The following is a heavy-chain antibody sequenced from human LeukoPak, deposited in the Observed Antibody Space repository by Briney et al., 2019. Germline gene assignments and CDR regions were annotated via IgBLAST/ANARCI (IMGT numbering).Heavy chain of an antibody. CDR2: IWYDGSNK. D-gene: IGHD3-16*01. J-gene: IGHJ4*02. CDR1: GFTFSSYG. CDR3: ARSVLGRCFDY. Sequence: GGSLRLSCAASGFTFSSYGMRWVRQAPGKGLEWVAVIWYDGSNKYYADSVKDRFTIARDYSKNTLYLQMNSLRAEDTAVYYCARSVLGRCFDYWGQGTLVTVSS. V-gene: IGHV3-33*01.